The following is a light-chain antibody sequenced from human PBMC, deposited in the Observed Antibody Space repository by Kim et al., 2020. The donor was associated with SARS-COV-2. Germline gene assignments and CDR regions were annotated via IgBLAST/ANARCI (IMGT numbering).Light chain of an antibody. J-gene: IGLJ3*02. Sequence: ASVKLTCTLSSWHSSYAIAWHQQQPEKGPRYLMKVNSDGSHNKGDGIPDCFSGSRSGAERYLTISSHQSEDEADYYCQTWDTGVRVFGGGTQLTVL. V-gene: IGLV4-69*01. CDR1: SWHSSYA. CDR2: VNSDGSH. CDR3: QTWDTGVRV.